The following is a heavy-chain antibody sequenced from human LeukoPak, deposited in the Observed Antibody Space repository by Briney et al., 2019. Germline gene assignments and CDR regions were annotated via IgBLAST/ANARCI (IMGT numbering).Heavy chain of an antibody. D-gene: IGHD3-22*01. Sequence: ASVRVSCKASGYTFNNYGISWVRQAPGQGLEWMGWINTNTGNPTYAQGFTGRFVFSLDTSVSTAYLQISSLKAEDTAVYYCARETYYYDSSGYLDAFDIWGQGTMVTVSS. CDR1: GYTFNNYG. V-gene: IGHV7-4-1*02. CDR2: INTNTGNP. CDR3: ARETYYYDSSGYLDAFDI. J-gene: IGHJ3*02.